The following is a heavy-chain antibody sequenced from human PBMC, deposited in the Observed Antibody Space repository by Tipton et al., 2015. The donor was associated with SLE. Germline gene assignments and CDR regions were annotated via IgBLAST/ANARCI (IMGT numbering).Heavy chain of an antibody. CDR3: AGGFYYGSGTFSDFEY. Sequence: TLSLTCTVSGGSISSNTWWNWVRQPPGMGLKWIGEIHNRGTTNYNPSLKSRVTISVDKSKSQFSLKLSSVTAADTAVYYSAGGFYYGSGTFSDFEYWGQGTLATVSS. CDR1: GGSISSNTW. CDR2: IHNRGTT. V-gene: IGHV4-4*02. J-gene: IGHJ4*02. D-gene: IGHD3-10*01.